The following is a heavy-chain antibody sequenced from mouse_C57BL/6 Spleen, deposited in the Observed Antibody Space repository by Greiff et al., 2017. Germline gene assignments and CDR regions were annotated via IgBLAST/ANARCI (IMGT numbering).Heavy chain of an antibody. J-gene: IGHJ4*01. CDR3: TNDYDGDYYAMDY. Sequence: EVKLMESGEGLVKPGGSLKLSCAASGFTFSSYAMSWVRQTPEKRLEWVAYISSGGDYIYYADTVKGRFTISRDNARNTLYLQMSSLKSEDTAMYYCTNDYDGDYYAMDYWGQGTSVTVSS. D-gene: IGHD2-4*01. CDR2: ISSGGDYI. CDR1: GFTFSSYA. V-gene: IGHV5-9-1*02.